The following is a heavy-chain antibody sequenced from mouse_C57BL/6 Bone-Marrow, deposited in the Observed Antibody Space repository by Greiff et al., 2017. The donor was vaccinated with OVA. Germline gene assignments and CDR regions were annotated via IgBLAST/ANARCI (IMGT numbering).Heavy chain of an antibody. D-gene: IGHD4-1*01. CDR2: IDPSDSYT. V-gene: IGHV1-59*01. J-gene: IGHJ2*01. CDR1: GYTFTSYW. Sequence: QVQLQQPGAELVRPGTSVKLSCKASGYTFTSYWMHWVQQRPGQGLEWIGVIDPSDSYTNYNQKFKGKATLTVDTSSSTAYMQLSSLTSEDSAVYYCARWEVYFDDWGQGTTLTVSS. CDR3: ARWEVYFDD.